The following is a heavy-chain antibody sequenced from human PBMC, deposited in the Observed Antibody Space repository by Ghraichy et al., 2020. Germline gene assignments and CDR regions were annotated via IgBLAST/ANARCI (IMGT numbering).Heavy chain of an antibody. V-gene: IGHV3-7*03. Sequence: LSLTCAASGFTFSDYWLSWVRQAPGKGLEWVANIKHDESEKYYVDSVKGRFTVSRDNAKNSLYLQMTSLRAEDTAVYYCARGHYDNSGVFDYWGQGTLVTVSS. J-gene: IGHJ4*02. CDR2: IKHDESEK. D-gene: IGHD3-22*01. CDR3: ARGHYDNSGVFDY. CDR1: GFTFSDYW.